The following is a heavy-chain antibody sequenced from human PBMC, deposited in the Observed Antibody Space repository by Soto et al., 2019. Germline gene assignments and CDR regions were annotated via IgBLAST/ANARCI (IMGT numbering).Heavy chain of an antibody. Sequence: QVQLVESGGGVVQPGRSLRLSCAASGFPFSSYGLHWVRQAPGKGLEWVAVILDDGNTQYYTDSVKGRFTISRDISKNTMYLQMNSLRAEDTAVYYCAKRSSMGGDCYSVWGQGTLVTVSS. CDR2: ILDDGNTQ. J-gene: IGHJ4*02. V-gene: IGHV3-30*18. D-gene: IGHD2-21*02. CDR1: GFPFSSYG. CDR3: AKRSSMGGDCYSV.